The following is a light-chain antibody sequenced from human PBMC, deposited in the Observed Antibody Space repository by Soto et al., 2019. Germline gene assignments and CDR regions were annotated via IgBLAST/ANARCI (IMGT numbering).Light chain of an antibody. Sequence: DIRMTQSPSSLSASVGDRVTITCRASQSVSFWLAWYQQKPGKAPKLLIYKASTLESGVPSRFSGGGFGTEFTLTISSLQPDDYATYYCQQYQTFWTFGQGTKVDIK. J-gene: IGKJ1*01. V-gene: IGKV1-5*03. CDR3: QQYQTFWT. CDR2: KAS. CDR1: QSVSFW.